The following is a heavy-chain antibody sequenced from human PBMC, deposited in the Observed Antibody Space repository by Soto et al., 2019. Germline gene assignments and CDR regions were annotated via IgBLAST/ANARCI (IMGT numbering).Heavy chain of an antibody. V-gene: IGHV1-69*01. D-gene: IGHD3-10*01. CDR3: ARGGVEGDYYYYYGMDV. Sequence: QVQLVQSGAEVKKPGSSVKVSCKASGGTFSSYAISWVRQAPGQGLEWVGGVIPIFGTANYAQKFQCRVTITADEATSTAYMELSSLRSEDTAVYYCARGGVEGDYYYYYGMDVWGQGTTVTVSS. CDR2: VIPIFGTA. CDR1: GGTFSSYA. J-gene: IGHJ6*02.